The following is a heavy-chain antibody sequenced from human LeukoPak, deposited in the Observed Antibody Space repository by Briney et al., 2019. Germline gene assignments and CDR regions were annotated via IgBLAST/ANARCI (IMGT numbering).Heavy chain of an antibody. J-gene: IGHJ3*02. D-gene: IGHD3-22*01. V-gene: IGHV5-51*01. Sequence: GESLQISCQGSGYRFTSYWIGWVRQMPGKGLEWMGIIYPGDSDTRYSPSFQGQVTISADKSISTAYLQWSSLKASDTAMYYCARRSYYDSSGYYYDHRDAFDIWGQGTMVTVSS. CDR1: GYRFTSYW. CDR2: IYPGDSDT. CDR3: ARRSYYDSSGYYYDHRDAFDI.